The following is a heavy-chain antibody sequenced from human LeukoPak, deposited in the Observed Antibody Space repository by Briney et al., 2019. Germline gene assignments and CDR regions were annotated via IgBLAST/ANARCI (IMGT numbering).Heavy chain of an antibody. CDR3: ARDQYDSNSSGYRYDI. Sequence: PGGSLRLSCEASAFSFSISNMRWVRLAPGKGLEWVSSISGSSSNVWYADSGKGRLTSSRVNTKNPLYLKMSNVRVEDPGVYYCARDQYDSNSSGYRYDIWGQGTMVTVSS. D-gene: IGHD3-22*01. V-gene: IGHV3-21*01. J-gene: IGHJ3*02. CDR1: AFSFSISN. CDR2: ISGSSSNV.